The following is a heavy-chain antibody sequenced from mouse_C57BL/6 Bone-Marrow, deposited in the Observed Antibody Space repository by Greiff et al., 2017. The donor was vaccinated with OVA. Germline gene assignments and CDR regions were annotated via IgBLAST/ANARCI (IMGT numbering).Heavy chain of an antibody. CDR2: IYPGDGDT. CDR3: AREGTLRLKVAY. J-gene: IGHJ3*01. V-gene: IGHV1-82*01. CDR1: GYAFSSSW. Sequence: QVQLQQSGPELVKPGASVKISCKASGYAFSSSWMNWVKQRPGKGLEWIGRIYPGDGDTNYNGKFKGKATLTADKSSSTAYMQLSSLTSEDSAVYFCAREGTLRLKVAYWGQGTLVTVSA. D-gene: IGHD3-2*02.